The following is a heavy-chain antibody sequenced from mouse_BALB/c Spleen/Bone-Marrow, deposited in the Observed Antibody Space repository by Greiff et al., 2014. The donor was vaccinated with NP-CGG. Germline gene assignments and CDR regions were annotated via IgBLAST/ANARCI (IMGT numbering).Heavy chain of an antibody. CDR3: SRGGWLGGYFDV. Sequence: QVTLKESGAELVKPGASVKLSCKASGYTFTSSDINWVRQRPEQGLVWIGRIFPGNVSTEYNDKFKVKATLTTDKSSSTVYMQLSRLTSEDSAVYFCSRGGWLGGYFDVWGAGTTVTVSS. J-gene: IGHJ1*01. V-gene: IGHV1-77*01. CDR2: IFPGNVST. D-gene: IGHD2-3*01. CDR1: GYTFTSSD.